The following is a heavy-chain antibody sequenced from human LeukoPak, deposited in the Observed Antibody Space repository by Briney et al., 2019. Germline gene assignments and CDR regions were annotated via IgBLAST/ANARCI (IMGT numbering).Heavy chain of an antibody. CDR1: GYTFSNYG. V-gene: IGHV1-18*01. CDR2: ITAYNGNR. CDR3: ARDNDKVVDH. D-gene: IGHD1-1*01. Sequence: ASVKVSCRTSGYTFSNYGISWVRQAPGQGLEWMGWITAYNGNRLYAQRFQGRITLTTDTSTSTSYMELRSLEYDDTAIYYCARDNDKVVDHWGQGTLVTVSS. J-gene: IGHJ4*01.